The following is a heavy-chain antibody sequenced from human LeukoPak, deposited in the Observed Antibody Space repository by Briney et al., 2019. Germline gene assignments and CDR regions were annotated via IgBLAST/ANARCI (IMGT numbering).Heavy chain of an antibody. CDR1: GGSISSYY. CDR3: ARLKYYYDSSGYRAEYFQH. D-gene: IGHD3-22*01. Sequence: PSETLSLTCTVSGGSISSYYWSWIRQPPGKGLEWIGYIYYSGSTNYNPSLKSRVTISVYTSKNQFSLKLSSVTAADTAVYYCARLKYYYDSSGYRAEYFQHWGQGTLVTVSS. CDR2: IYYSGST. V-gene: IGHV4-59*01. J-gene: IGHJ1*01.